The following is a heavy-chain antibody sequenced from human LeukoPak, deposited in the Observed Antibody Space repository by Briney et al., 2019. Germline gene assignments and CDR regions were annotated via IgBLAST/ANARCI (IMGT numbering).Heavy chain of an antibody. V-gene: IGHV3-21*01. Sequence: KPGGSLRLSCAASGFTFSTYGMNWVRQAPGKGLEWVSSIGTSGSYIYYTDSVKGRFTISRDNATNSLYLQMNSLRAEDTAVYYCAKEGGVYSTPYYMDVWGKGTTVTVSS. CDR1: GFTFSTYG. CDR2: IGTSGSYI. J-gene: IGHJ6*03. D-gene: IGHD1-26*01. CDR3: AKEGGVYSTPYYMDV.